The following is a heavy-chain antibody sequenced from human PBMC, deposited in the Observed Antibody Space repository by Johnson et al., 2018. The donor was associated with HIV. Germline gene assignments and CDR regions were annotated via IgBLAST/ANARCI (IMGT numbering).Heavy chain of an antibody. D-gene: IGHD6-13*01. CDR3: ARDQRRSSWYTEGEKVGNAFDI. CDR1: GFTVSSNY. V-gene: IGHV3-74*01. CDR2: TNSDGSST. Sequence: MQLVESGGGLVQPGGSLRRSCAASGFTVSSNYMNWVRQAPGKGLVWVSRTNSDGSSTNYADYVKGRFTISRDKAKNSLYLQMNSLRAEDTAVYYCARDQRRSSWYTEGEKVGNAFDIWGQGTIVTVSS. J-gene: IGHJ3*02.